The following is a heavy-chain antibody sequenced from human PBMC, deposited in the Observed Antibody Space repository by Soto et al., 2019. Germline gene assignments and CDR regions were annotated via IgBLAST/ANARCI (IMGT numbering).Heavy chain of an antibody. J-gene: IGHJ6*03. D-gene: IGHD3-3*01. CDR3: AKGAEVWSGYPYYYYYMDV. CDR2: ISGSGGST. V-gene: IGHV3-23*01. Sequence: PGGSLRLSCAASGFPFSSYAMSWVRQAPGKGLEWVSAISGSGGSTYYADSVKGRFTISRDNSKNTLYLQMNSLRAEDTAVYYCAKGAEVWSGYPYYYYYMDVWGKGTTVTVSS. CDR1: GFPFSSYA.